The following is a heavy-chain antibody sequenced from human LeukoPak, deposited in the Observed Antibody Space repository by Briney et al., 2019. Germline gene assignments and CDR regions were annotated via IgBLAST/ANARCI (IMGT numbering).Heavy chain of an antibody. V-gene: IGHV4-34*01. Sequence: SETLSLTCAVYGGSFSGYYWSWIRQPPGKGLEWIGEINHSGGTNYNPSLKSRVTISVDTSKNQFSLKLSSVTAADTAVYYCARGRTRMDVWGQGTTVTVSS. CDR1: GGSFSGYY. CDR2: INHSGGT. J-gene: IGHJ6*02. CDR3: ARGRTRMDV. D-gene: IGHD2-2*01.